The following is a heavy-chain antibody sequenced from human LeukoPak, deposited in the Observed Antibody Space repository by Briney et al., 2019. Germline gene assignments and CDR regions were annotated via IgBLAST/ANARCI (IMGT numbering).Heavy chain of an antibody. Sequence: GGSLRLSCAASGFTFSSYSMNWVRQAPGKGLEWVSYISSSSSTIYYADSVKGRFTISRDNAKNSLYLQMNSLRAEDTAVYYCARRLRRNYFDYWGQGTPVTVSS. V-gene: IGHV3-48*01. CDR3: ARRLRRNYFDY. CDR1: GFTFSSYS. J-gene: IGHJ4*02. D-gene: IGHD4-17*01. CDR2: ISSSSSTI.